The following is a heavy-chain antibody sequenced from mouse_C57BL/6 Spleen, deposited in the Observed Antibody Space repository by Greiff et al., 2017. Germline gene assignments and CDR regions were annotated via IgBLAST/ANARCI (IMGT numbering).Heavy chain of an antibody. D-gene: IGHD1-1*01. J-gene: IGHJ2*01. V-gene: IGHV1-22*01. Sequence: EVKLQQSGPELVKPGASVKMSCKASGYTFTDYNMHWVKQSHGKSLEWIGYINPNNGGTSYHQKFKGKATLTVNKSSSTAYMELRSLTSEDSAVYYCALSTVVAPYFDYWGQGTTLTVSS. CDR1: GYTFTDYN. CDR3: ALSTVVAPYFDY. CDR2: INPNNGGT.